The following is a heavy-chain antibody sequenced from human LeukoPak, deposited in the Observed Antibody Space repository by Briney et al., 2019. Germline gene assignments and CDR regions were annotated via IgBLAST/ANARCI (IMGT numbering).Heavy chain of an antibody. D-gene: IGHD2-15*01. J-gene: IGHJ5*02. Sequence: GGSLRLSCAASGFTVSSNYMSWVRQAPGKGLEWVSVIYSSGSTYYADSVKRRFTISRDNCKNTLYLQMNSLRAEDTAVYYCARDNVGWFDPWGQGTLVTVSS. CDR1: GFTVSSNY. V-gene: IGHV3-53*01. CDR3: ARDNVGWFDP. CDR2: IYSSGST.